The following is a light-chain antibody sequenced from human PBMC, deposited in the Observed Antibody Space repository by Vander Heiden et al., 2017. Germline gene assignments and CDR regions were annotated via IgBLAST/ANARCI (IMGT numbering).Light chain of an antibody. V-gene: IGKV1-33*01. CDR3: QQEDNVPYT. Sequence: IQMTQSPSSLSASVGDRFTITCQASQDISNHLNWYQQKPGKAPKVLIYDASNLETGVPSRVSGSGSGAYFTFTISSLQPEDIGTYYCQQEDNVPYTFGQRTKLEIK. J-gene: IGKJ2*01. CDR2: DAS. CDR1: QDISNH.